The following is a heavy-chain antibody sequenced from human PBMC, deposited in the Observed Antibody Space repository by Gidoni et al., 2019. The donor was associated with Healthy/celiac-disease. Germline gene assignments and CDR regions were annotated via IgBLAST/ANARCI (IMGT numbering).Heavy chain of an antibody. CDR2: IYYSGST. V-gene: IGHV4-31*03. CDR3: ARDGDADYGDPYYVDY. J-gene: IGHJ4*02. CDR1: VCSISLGGYY. Sequence: HVQLQESGPGLVKPSQTLSLTCTVSVCSISLGGYYWSWIRQHPGKGLEWIGYIYYSGSTYDNPSIKSRVTISVDTSKNKFSLKLSSVTAADTAVYYCARDGDADYGDPYYVDYGGQGTLVTVSS. D-gene: IGHD4-17*01.